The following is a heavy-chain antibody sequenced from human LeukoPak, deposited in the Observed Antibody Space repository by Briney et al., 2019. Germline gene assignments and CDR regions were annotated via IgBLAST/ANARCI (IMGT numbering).Heavy chain of an antibody. Sequence: SETLSLTCTVSGGSISSTHYYWGWIRQPPGKGLEWIGSIYYTGSTYYNPSLKSRVTISVDTSKNQFSLKLISVTAADTAVYYCARGRGYSGYATQYNWFDPWGQGTLVTVSS. CDR3: ARGRGYSGYATQYNWFDP. CDR2: IYYTGST. J-gene: IGHJ5*02. CDR1: GGSISSTHYY. V-gene: IGHV4-39*07. D-gene: IGHD5-12*01.